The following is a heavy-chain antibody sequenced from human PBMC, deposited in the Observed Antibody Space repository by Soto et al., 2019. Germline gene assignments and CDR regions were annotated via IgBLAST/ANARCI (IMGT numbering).Heavy chain of an antibody. Sequence: ASVKVSCKASGYTFTSYDINWVRQATGQGLEWMGWMNPNSGNTGYAQKFQGRVTMTRNTSISTAYMELSSLRSEDTAVYYCARKKKYSGYEYRYWGQGTLVTVSS. CDR1: GYTFTSYD. V-gene: IGHV1-8*01. J-gene: IGHJ4*02. D-gene: IGHD5-12*01. CDR3: ARKKKYSGYEYRY. CDR2: MNPNSGNT.